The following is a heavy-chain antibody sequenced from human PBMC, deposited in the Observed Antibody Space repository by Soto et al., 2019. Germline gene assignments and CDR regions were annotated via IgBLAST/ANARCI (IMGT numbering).Heavy chain of an antibody. J-gene: IGHJ4*02. V-gene: IGHV3-30*03. CDR2: IGYDGKKK. D-gene: IGHD7-27*01. CDR3: ARDTSGSGDNVFFDY. CDR1: GFTFRDYD. Sequence: QVQLVDSGGGVVQPGRSLRLSCAASGFTFRDYDMHWVRQAPGRGLEWVAIIGYDGKKKYYADSVKGRFTVSRDNSKNTLYLQLNSLKPEDTALFYCARDTSGSGDNVFFDYWGQGTPVTVSS.